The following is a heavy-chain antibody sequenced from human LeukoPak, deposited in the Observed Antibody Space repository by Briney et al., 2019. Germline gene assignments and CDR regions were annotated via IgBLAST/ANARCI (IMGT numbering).Heavy chain of an antibody. CDR2: INWNGGST. V-gene: IGHV3-20*04. Sequence: GGSLRLSCAASGFTFDDYGMSWVRQAPGKGLEWVSGINWNGGSTGYADSVKGRFTISRDNAKNSLYLQMNSLRAEDAALYYCARDRRRWELLRGDAFDIWGQGTMVTVSS. CDR1: GFTFDDYG. CDR3: ARDRRRWELLRGDAFDI. D-gene: IGHD1-26*01. J-gene: IGHJ3*02.